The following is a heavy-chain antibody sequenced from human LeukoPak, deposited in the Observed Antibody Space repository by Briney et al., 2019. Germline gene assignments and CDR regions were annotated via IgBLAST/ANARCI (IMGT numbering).Heavy chain of an antibody. CDR3: ARDLYDSSGYYAPFDY. CDR2: ISSSGSTI. V-gene: IGHV3-11*01. J-gene: IGHJ4*02. D-gene: IGHD3-22*01. CDR1: GFTFSDYY. Sequence: GGSLRLSCAASGFTFSDYYMSWIRQAPGKGLEWVSYISSSGSTIYYADSVKGRFTISRDNAKNSLYLQMNSLRAEDTAVHYCARDLYDSSGYYAPFDYWGQGALVTVSS.